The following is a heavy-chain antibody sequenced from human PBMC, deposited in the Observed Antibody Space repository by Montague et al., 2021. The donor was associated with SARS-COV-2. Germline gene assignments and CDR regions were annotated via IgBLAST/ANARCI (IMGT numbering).Heavy chain of an antibody. J-gene: IGHJ4*02. D-gene: IGHD1-26*01. V-gene: IGHV3-23*01. Sequence: SLRLSCAASGFTFSSYAMSWVRQAPGKGLEWVSTITGSGGSTYYADSVKGRFTISRDNSKNTLYLQMNSLRAEDTAVYYCAKGGVWERRGLTTFDYWGQGTRVTVPS. CDR3: AKGGVWERRGLTTFDY. CDR1: GFTFSSYA. CDR2: ITGSGGST.